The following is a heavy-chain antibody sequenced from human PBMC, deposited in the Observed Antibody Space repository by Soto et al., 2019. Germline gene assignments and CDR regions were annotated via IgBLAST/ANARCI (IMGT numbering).Heavy chain of an antibody. J-gene: IGHJ4*02. Sequence: GESLKISCNGSGYSFTSYWINWVRQMPGKGLEWMGRIDPSDSYTSYSPSFQGHVTISADKSISTSYLQWSSLKASDTAMYYCARPVPFDSSGYNFDYWGQGTLVTVSS. CDR1: GYSFTSYW. D-gene: IGHD3-22*01. CDR2: IDPSDSYT. V-gene: IGHV5-10-1*01. CDR3: ARPVPFDSSGYNFDY.